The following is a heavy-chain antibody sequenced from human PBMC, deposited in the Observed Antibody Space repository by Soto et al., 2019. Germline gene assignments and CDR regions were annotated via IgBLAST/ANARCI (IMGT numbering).Heavy chain of an antibody. CDR3: ARDCKVFRYFDPLDWFDP. V-gene: IGHV1-46*01. D-gene: IGHD3-9*01. J-gene: IGHJ5*02. CDR2: INPSGGST. CDR1: GYTFTSYY. Sequence: GASVKVSCKASGYTFTSYYMHWVRQAPGQGLEWMGIINPSGGSTSYAQKFQGRVTMTTDTSTSTVYMELRSLRSDDTAVYYCARDCKVFRYFDPLDWFDPWGQGTLVTVSS.